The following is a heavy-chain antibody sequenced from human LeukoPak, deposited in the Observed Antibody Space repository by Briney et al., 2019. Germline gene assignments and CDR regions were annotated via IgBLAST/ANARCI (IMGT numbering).Heavy chain of an antibody. V-gene: IGHV3-21*01. CDR2: ISSSSTYI. Sequence: GGPLRLSCAASGFTFSSYSMNWVRQAPGKGLEWVSSISSSSTYIYYADSVKGRFTISRDNAKNSLYLLMNRLRAEDTAVYYCAKDQRGYCSGGSCYPSTHWGQGTLVTVSS. CDR3: AKDQRGYCSGGSCYPSTH. CDR1: GFTFSSYS. J-gene: IGHJ4*02. D-gene: IGHD2-15*01.